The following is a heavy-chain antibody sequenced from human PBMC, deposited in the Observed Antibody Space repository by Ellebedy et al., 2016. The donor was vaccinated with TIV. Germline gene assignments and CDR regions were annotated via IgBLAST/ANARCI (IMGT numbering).Heavy chain of an antibody. Sequence: GESLKISXAASGFTFSSYTMSWVRQAPGKGLEWVSAISDSGGSTYYADSVKGRFTISRDNFKNTLNLQMHSLRVEDTAVYYCAKSRNGRATAGDNWGQGTLVTVSS. CDR3: AKSRNGRATAGDN. D-gene: IGHD1-26*01. V-gene: IGHV3-23*01. J-gene: IGHJ4*02. CDR1: GFTFSSYT. CDR2: ISDSGGST.